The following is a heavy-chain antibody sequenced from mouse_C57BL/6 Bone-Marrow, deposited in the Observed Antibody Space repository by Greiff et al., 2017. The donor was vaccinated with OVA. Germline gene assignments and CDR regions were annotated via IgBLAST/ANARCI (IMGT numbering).Heavy chain of an antibody. D-gene: IGHD4-1*02. J-gene: IGHJ4*01. CDR2: ISNGGGST. CDR3: ARSTGTDAMDY. V-gene: IGHV5-12*01. CDR1: GFTFSDYY. Sequence: EVQLVESGGGLVQPGGSLKLSCAASGFTFSDYYMYWVRQTPEKRLEWVAYISNGGGSTYYPDTVKGRFTISRHNAKNTLYLQMSRLKSEDTAMYYCARSTGTDAMDYWGQGTSVTVSS.